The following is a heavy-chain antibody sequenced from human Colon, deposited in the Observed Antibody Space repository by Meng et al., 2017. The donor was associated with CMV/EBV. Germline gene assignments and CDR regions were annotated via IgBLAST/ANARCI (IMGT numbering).Heavy chain of an antibody. CDR2: IYYTGDT. D-gene: IGHD2-2*01. CDR1: GGSMRSRY. J-gene: IGHJ6*02. V-gene: IGHV4-59*11. Sequence: GSLRLSCTVSGGSMRSRYWTWIRQPPGKGLEYIGYIYYTGDTNYNPSLESRVTISVDTSKNQFSLKLSSVTAADTAVYYCARGIVVVPAATEIDYYYGMDVWGQGTTVTVSS. CDR3: ARGIVVVPAATEIDYYYGMDV.